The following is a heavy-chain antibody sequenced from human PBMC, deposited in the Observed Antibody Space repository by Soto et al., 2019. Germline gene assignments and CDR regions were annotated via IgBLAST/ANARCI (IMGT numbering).Heavy chain of an antibody. CDR3: ARDGPYCSGGSCSLGSYGMAV. CDR1: GGSISSGGYY. V-gene: IGHV4-31*03. CDR2: IYYSGST. J-gene: IGHJ6*02. D-gene: IGHD2-15*01. Sequence: QVQLQESGPGLVKPSQTLSLTCTVSGGSISSGGYYWSWIRQHPGKGLEWIGYIYYSGSTYYNPSLKSRVTISVDTSKNQFSLKLSSVTAADTAVYYCARDGPYCSGGSCSLGSYGMAVWGQGTTVTVSS.